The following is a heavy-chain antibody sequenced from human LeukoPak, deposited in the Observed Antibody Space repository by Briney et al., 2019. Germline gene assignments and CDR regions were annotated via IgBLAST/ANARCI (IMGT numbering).Heavy chain of an antibody. D-gene: IGHD2-15*01. Sequence: ASVKVSCKVSGYTLTELSMHWVRQAPGKGLEWMGGFDPEDGETIYAQKFQGRVTMTEDTSTDTAYMELSSLRSEDTAVYYCATAGSYCSGGSCYGLGPYYYYYYGMDVWXXXTTVTVSS. CDR3: ATAGSYCSGGSCYGLGPYYYYYYGMDV. CDR1: GYTLTELS. V-gene: IGHV1-24*01. CDR2: FDPEDGET. J-gene: IGHJ6*01.